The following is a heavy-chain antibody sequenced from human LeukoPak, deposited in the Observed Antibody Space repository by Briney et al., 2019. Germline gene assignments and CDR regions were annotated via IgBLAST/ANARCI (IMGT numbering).Heavy chain of an antibody. CDR1: GFTFSSYA. J-gene: IGHJ4*02. V-gene: IGHV3-23*01. CDR3: AKDSGYDKYYFDY. CDR2: ISGSGGST. Sequence: PGGSLRLSCSASGFTFSSYAMSSVRQAPGKGLEWVSAISGSGGSTYYAASEKGRFTISRDNCKDTLYLQMNSLRAEDTAVYYCAKDSGYDKYYFDYWGQGTLVTVSS. D-gene: IGHD5-12*01.